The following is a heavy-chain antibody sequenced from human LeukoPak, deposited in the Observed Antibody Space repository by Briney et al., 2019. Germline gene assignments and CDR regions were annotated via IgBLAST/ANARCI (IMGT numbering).Heavy chain of an antibody. CDR1: GFTFSSYA. CDR3: ARAVPLWFGELLLDY. V-gene: IGHV3-30*04. J-gene: IGHJ4*02. D-gene: IGHD3-10*01. CDR2: ISYDGSNK. Sequence: GRSLRLSCAASGFTFSSYAMHWVRQAPGKGLEWVAVISYDGSNKYYADSVKGRFTISRGNSKNTLYLQMNSLRAEDTAVYYCARAVPLWFGELLLDYWGQGTLVTVSS.